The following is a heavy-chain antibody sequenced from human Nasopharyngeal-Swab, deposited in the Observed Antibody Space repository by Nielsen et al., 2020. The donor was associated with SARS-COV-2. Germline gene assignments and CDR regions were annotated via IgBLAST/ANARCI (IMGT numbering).Heavy chain of an antibody. CDR3: AKEGPGMFGVVGLDV. D-gene: IGHD3-3*01. CDR2: ISYDGVNK. V-gene: IGHV3-30*18. Sequence: GESLKISCAASGFIFSNYGMHWVRQAPGKGLEWVAVISYDGVNKYDADSVKGRFTISRDNSKDKLYLQMNSLRAEDTAVYYCAKEGPGMFGVVGLDVWGQGTTVTVSS. J-gene: IGHJ6*02. CDR1: GFIFSNYG.